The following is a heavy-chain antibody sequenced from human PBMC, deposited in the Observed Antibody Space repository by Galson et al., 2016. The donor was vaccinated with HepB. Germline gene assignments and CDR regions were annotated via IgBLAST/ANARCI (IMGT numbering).Heavy chain of an antibody. CDR2: IGSDGRST. CDR1: GFSFSSYV. CDR3: AKDAPSGGGNLGY. D-gene: IGHD4-23*01. V-gene: IGHV3-64*04. Sequence: LRLSCAASGFSFSSYVMFWVRQAPGKGLEFVSAIGSDGRSTHYADSVRGRFTVSRDNSKNTLYLQMNSLRAEDTAIYYCAKDAPSGGGNLGYWGQGTLVTVSS. J-gene: IGHJ4*02.